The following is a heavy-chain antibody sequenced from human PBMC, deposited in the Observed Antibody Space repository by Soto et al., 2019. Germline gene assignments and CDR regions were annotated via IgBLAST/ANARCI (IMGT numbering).Heavy chain of an antibody. CDR2: IRSKAYGGTT. Sequence: EVQLVESGGGLVKPGRSLRLSCTASGFTFGDYAMSWFRQAPGKGLEWVGFIRSKAYGGTTEYAASVKGRFTISRDDSKSIAYLQMNSLKTEGTAVYYCSTNYYDRSGYDNWFDPWGQGTLVTVSS. CDR3: STNYYDRSGYDNWFDP. CDR1: GFTFGDYA. V-gene: IGHV3-49*05. D-gene: IGHD3-22*01. J-gene: IGHJ5*02.